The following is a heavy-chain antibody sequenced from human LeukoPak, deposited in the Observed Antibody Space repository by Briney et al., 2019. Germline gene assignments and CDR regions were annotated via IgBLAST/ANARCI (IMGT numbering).Heavy chain of an antibody. D-gene: IGHD3-22*01. V-gene: IGHV3-23*01. Sequence: PGGSLRLSCAASGFTFSSYAMSWVRQAPGKGLEWVSAISGSGGSTYYADSVKGRFTISRDNSKNTLYLQMNSLRDEDTAVYYCARDGRTYYDSSVPYHFDYWGQGTLVTVSS. J-gene: IGHJ4*02. CDR3: ARDGRTYYDSSVPYHFDY. CDR1: GFTFSSYA. CDR2: ISGSGGST.